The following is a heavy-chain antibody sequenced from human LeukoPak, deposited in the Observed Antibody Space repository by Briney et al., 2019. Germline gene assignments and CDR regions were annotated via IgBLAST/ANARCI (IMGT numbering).Heavy chain of an antibody. CDR2: IKPNSGGT. V-gene: IGHV1-2*02. J-gene: IGHJ4*02. CDR1: RYTFTGYY. CDR3: ATNQGVSGSYYYYFDY. Sequence: ASVKVSCKASRYTFTGYYMHWVRQAPGQGLEWMGWIKPNSGGTNYAQKFQGRVTMTRDTSISTAYMELSRLRSDDTAVYYCATNQGVSGSYYYYFDYWGQGTLVTVSS. D-gene: IGHD1-26*01.